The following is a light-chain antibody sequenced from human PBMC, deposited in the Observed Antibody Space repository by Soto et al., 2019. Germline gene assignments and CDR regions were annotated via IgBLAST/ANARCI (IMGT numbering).Light chain of an antibody. J-gene: IGKJ1*01. CDR3: QQYNNYWT. CDR1: QSISYW. V-gene: IGKV1-5*03. Sequence: DIQMTQSPSTLSASVGDRVTITCRASQSISYWLAWYQQKPWKAPNLLIYKASSLERGVPSRFSASGSGTEFTLTSSSLQPDDFATYYCQQYNNYWTFGQGTKVEIK. CDR2: KAS.